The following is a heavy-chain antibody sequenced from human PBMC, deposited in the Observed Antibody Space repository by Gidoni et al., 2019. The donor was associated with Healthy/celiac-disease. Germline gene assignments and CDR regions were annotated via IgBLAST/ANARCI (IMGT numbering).Heavy chain of an antibody. V-gene: IGHV3-48*01. D-gene: IGHD3-16*02. CDR1: GFTFSSYS. J-gene: IGHJ3*02. CDR3: ARGPRHYDYVWGSYRPDAFDI. CDR2: ISSSSSTI. Sequence: EVQLVESGGGLVQPGGSLRLSCAASGFTFSSYSMNWVRQAPGKGLEWVSYISSSSSTIYYADSVKGRFTISRDNAKNSLYLQMNSLRAEDTAVYYCARGPRHYDYVWGSYRPDAFDIWGQGTMVTVSS.